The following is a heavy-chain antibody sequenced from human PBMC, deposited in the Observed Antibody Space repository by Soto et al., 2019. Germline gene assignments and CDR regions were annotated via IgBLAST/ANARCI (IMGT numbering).Heavy chain of an antibody. D-gene: IGHD1-1*01. CDR1: GFTLTSSS. V-gene: IGHV1-58*01. J-gene: IGHJ4*02. CDR3: AAVPGDFDC. Sequence: GASVKVSCEDSGFTLTSSSVQWVRQARGQRLEWIGWIVIANGNTNYAQRFHERVTFTRDVSTSTAYMELSSLRSEDTAMYYCAAVPGDFDCWGQGTLVTVSS. CDR2: IVIANGNT.